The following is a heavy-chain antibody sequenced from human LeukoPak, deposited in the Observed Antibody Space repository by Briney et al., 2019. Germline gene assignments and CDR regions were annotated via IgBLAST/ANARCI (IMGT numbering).Heavy chain of an antibody. CDR3: AREGGNSYFDY. CDR1: GFTFSSYA. CDR2: ISYDGSNK. V-gene: IGHV3-30*04. J-gene: IGHJ4*02. Sequence: GGSLRLSCAASGFTFSSYAIHWVRQAPGKGLEWVAVISYDGSNKYYADSVKGRFTISRDNSKNTLYVQMNSLRAEDTAVYYCAREGGNSYFDYWGQGTLVTVSS. D-gene: IGHD4-23*01.